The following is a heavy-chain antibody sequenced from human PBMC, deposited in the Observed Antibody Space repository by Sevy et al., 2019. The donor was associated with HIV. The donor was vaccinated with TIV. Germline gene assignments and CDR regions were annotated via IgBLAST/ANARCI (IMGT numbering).Heavy chain of an antibody. D-gene: IGHD3-10*01. Sequence: SETLSLTCTVSGGSISSSSYYWGWIRQPPGKGLEWIGSINYSGSTYYNPSLKSRVTISVNTSKNHFSLKLSSVTAADTAVYYCARQGDTGGGSGRYYNWVFLYYYYGMDVLGQGTTVPVSS. CDR3: ARQGDTGGGSGRYYNWVFLYYYYGMDV. CDR1: GGSISSSSYY. CDR2: INYSGST. J-gene: IGHJ6*02. V-gene: IGHV4-39*01.